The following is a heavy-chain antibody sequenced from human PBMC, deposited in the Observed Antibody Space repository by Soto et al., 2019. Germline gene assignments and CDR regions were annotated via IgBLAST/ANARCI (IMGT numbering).Heavy chain of an antibody. CDR2: INPNSGGT. J-gene: IGHJ6*02. V-gene: IGHV1-2*04. CDR3: ASLCGGSCYDSDV. D-gene: IGHD2-15*01. Sequence: ASVKVSCKASGYTFTGYDMHWVRQAPGQGLEWMGWINPNSGGTNYAQKFQGWVTMTRDTSISTAYMELSRLRSDDTAVYYCASLCGGSCYDSDVWGQGTTVTVSS. CDR1: GYTFTGYD.